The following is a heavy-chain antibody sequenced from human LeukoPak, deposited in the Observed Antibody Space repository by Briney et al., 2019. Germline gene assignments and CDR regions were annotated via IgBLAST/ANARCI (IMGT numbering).Heavy chain of an antibody. D-gene: IGHD3-10*01. V-gene: IGHV4-39*07. J-gene: IGHJ3*02. CDR1: GGSISSSSYY. CDR2: IYYSGST. Sequence: SETLCLTCTVSGGSISSSSYYWGWIRQPPGKGLEWIGSIYYSGSTYYNPSLKSRVTISVDTSKNQFSLKLSSVTAADTAVYYCARSDGYGLVGIWGQGTMVTVSS. CDR3: ARSDGYGLVGI.